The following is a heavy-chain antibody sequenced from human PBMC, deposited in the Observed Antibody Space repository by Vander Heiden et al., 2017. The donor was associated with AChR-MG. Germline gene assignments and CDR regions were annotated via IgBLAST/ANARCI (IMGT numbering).Heavy chain of an antibody. Sequence: ESQLLESGGGLVQPGGSLRLSCAAPGSPFRRSAITCVRQAPGKGLEWISGIGGGGSNTFYADSVRGRFTIARDNSKHTLYLQMNSLRAEDTAVYYCAKDFGDYYYYMDVWGKGTTVTVSS. CDR1: GSPFRRSA. D-gene: IGHD3-16*01. V-gene: IGHV3-23*01. CDR2: IGGGGSNT. J-gene: IGHJ6*03. CDR3: AKDFGDYYYYMDV.